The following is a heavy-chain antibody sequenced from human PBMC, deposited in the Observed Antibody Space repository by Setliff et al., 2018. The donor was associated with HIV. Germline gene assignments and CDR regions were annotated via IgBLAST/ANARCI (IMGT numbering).Heavy chain of an antibody. V-gene: IGHV4-39*01. J-gene: IGHJ5*02. D-gene: IGHD6-19*01. CDR1: GGSLSSSSYS. Sequence: PSETLSLTCTVSGGSLSSSSYSWGWIRQPPGKGLEWITIIYYSGNTYYNPSLKSRITLSVDTSKNQFSLMLTSVTASDTAVYYCARIQWLVPGGWFDPWGQGTLVTVSS. CDR2: IYYSGNT. CDR3: ARIQWLVPGGWFDP.